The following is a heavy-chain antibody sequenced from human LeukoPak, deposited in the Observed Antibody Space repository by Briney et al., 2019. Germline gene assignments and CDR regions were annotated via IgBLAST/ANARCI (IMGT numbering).Heavy chain of an antibody. J-gene: IGHJ6*04. Sequence: GGSLRLSCAASGFTFSSYWMRWVRQAPGKWLEWVANIKEDGSEKRHVDSVKGRFTISRDNAKNSLYLQMNSLRTEDTAVYYCAELGITMIGGVWGKGTTVTISS. CDR1: GFTFSSYW. D-gene: IGHD3-10*02. CDR2: IKEDGSEK. CDR3: AELGITMIGGV. V-gene: IGHV3-7*01.